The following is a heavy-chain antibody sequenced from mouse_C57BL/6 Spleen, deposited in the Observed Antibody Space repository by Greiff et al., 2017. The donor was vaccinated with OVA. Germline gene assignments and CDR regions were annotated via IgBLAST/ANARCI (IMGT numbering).Heavy chain of an antibody. CDR2: IYPGDGDT. V-gene: IGHV1-82*01. D-gene: IGHD2-2*01. J-gene: IGHJ2*01. CDR3: AGSTMVTTSLDY. CDR1: GYAFSSSW. Sequence: VQLQQSGPELVKPGASVKISCKASGYAFSSSWMNWVKQRPGKGLEWIGRIYPGDGDTNYNGKFKGKATLTADKSSSTAYMQLSSLTSEDSAVYFCAGSTMVTTSLDYWGQGTTLTVSS.